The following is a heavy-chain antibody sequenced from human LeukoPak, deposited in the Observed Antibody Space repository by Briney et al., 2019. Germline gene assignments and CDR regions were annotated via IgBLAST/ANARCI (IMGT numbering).Heavy chain of an antibody. CDR1: GFSFISYS. CDR2: ISSSSDYI. Sequence: GGSLRLSCAASGFSFISYSMNWVRQAPGKGLEWVSSISSSSDYIYHADSVKGRFTISRDNPKKSLYLQMNSLRAEDTAVYYCARDYGGSSPFDYWGQGTLVTVSS. V-gene: IGHV3-21*01. CDR3: ARDYGGSSPFDY. J-gene: IGHJ4*02. D-gene: IGHD4-23*01.